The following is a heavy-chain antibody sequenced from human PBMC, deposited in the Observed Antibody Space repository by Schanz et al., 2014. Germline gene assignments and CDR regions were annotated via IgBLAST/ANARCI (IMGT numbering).Heavy chain of an antibody. Sequence: QVQLVQSGAEVKKPGASVKVSCKASGYTFTSYGVSWVRQAPGQGLEWMGIINPSGGSTTYAQKFQGRVTMTSDTSTSPVYMELSSLRDEDTAVYYCARVLGKGYCSSTSCHSIRPYYYYGMDVWGQGTTVTVSS. CDR3: ARVLGKGYCSSTSCHSIRPYYYYGMDV. CDR1: GYTFTSYG. CDR2: INPSGGST. J-gene: IGHJ6*02. V-gene: IGHV1-46*01. D-gene: IGHD2-2*01.